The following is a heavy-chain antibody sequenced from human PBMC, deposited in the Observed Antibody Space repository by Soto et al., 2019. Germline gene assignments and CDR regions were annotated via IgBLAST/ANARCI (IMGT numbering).Heavy chain of an antibody. J-gene: IGHJ5*02. CDR3: ARGTIVGATNWFDP. CDR2: ISSSSSYT. V-gene: IGHV3-11*06. Sequence: QVQLVESGGGLVKPGGSLRLSCAASGFTFSDYYMSWIRQAPGKGLEWVSYISSSSSYTNYADSVKGRFTISRDNAKNSLYLQMNSLRAEDTAVYHCARGTIVGATNWFDPLGQGTLVTGSS. CDR1: GFTFSDYY. D-gene: IGHD1-26*01.